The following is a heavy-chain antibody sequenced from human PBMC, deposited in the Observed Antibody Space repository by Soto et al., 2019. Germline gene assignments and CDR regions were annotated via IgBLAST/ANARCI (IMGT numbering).Heavy chain of an antibody. D-gene: IGHD3-22*01. V-gene: IGHV3-30-3*01. CDR2: ISYDGNNK. CDR3: AREVAAYDRSGCLDY. J-gene: IGHJ4*02. CDR1: GFFFSNSA. Sequence: GVSLRLSCAGSGFFFSNSAFHWVRQAPGKGLEWVALISYDGNNKYYADSVKGRFTISRDNSKNTLYLQMHSLRADDTAVYYCAREVAAYDRSGCLDYWGQG.